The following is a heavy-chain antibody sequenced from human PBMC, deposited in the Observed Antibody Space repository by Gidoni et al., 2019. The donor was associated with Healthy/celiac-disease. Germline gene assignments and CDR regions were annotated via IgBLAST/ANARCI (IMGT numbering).Heavy chain of an antibody. CDR2: INSDGSST. D-gene: IGHD2-15*01. CDR1: GFTFSSYW. Sequence: EVQLVESGGGLVQPGGSLRLSCAASGFTFSSYWMHWVRQAPGKGLVWVSRINSDGSSTSYADSVKVRFTISRDNAKNTLYLQMNSLRAEDTAVYYCARELVAATHYYYYGMDVWGQGTTVTVSS. V-gene: IGHV3-74*01. J-gene: IGHJ6*02. CDR3: ARELVAATHYYYYGMDV.